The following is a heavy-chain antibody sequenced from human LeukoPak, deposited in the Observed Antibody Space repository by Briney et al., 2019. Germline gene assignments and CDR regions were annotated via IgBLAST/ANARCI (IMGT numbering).Heavy chain of an antibody. D-gene: IGHD6-13*01. CDR1: GGSFSGYY. CDR3: ARAPYSSTWYLEYFDF. V-gene: IGHV4-34*01. J-gene: IGHJ4*02. CDR2: INHSGST. Sequence: SETLSLTCAVYGGSFSGYYWSWIRQPPGKGLEWIGEINHSGSTNYNPSLKSRVTISVDTSKNQFSLKLSSVTAADTAVYYCARAPYSSTWYLEYFDFWGEGTLVTVSS.